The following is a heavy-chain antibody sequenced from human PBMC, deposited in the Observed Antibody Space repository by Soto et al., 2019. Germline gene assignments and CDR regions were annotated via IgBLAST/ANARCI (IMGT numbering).Heavy chain of an antibody. CDR3: ARQYSGYDWWFDP. CDR2: IYPGDSDT. D-gene: IGHD5-12*01. CDR1: GYSFTSYW. Sequence: PGESLKISCKGSGYSFTSYWIGWVRQMPGKCLEWMGIIYPGDSDTXXSPSFQGXXTISADKAISTXYLQWXSLKASDTAXYYCARQYSGYDWWFDPCGQGTLVT. J-gene: IGHJ5*02. V-gene: IGHV5-51*01.